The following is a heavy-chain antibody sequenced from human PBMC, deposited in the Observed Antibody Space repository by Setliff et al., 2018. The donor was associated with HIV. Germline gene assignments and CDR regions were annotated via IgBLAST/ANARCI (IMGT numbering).Heavy chain of an antibody. CDR2: IYYSGST. Sequence: ASETLSLTCTVSGGSISTYYWSWIRQPPGKGLEWIGYIYYSGSTNYNPSLKSRVTISVDTSKNQFSLKLSSVTAADTAVYYCARVQMAYAAFDVWGQGTMVTVSS. V-gene: IGHV4-59*01. D-gene: IGHD4-17*01. CDR1: GGSISTYY. J-gene: IGHJ3*01. CDR3: ARVQMAYAAFDV.